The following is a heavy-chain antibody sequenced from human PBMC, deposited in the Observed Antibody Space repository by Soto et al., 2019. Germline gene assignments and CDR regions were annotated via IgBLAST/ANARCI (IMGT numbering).Heavy chain of an antibody. Sequence: EVHLVASGGGLLQPGGSLRLSCVASGFTFDYYWMHWVRQPPGAGLMWVSRLQTDGSHPDYAASVKSRFTISRDNAKNTLYLQMNTLRVEDTAVYYCARGGDPDYWGQGNLVTVSS. CDR2: LQTDGSHP. CDR3: ARGGDPDY. V-gene: IGHV3-74*01. D-gene: IGHD3-10*01. J-gene: IGHJ4*02. CDR1: GFTFDYYW.